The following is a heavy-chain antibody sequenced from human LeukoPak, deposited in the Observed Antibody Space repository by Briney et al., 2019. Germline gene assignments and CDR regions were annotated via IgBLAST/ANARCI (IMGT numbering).Heavy chain of an antibody. Sequence: PGGSLRLSCAASGFTFSSYWMHWVRQAPGKGLVWVSRINSDGSSTIHADSVKGRLTISRDNAKNTLYLQMNSLRAEDTAVHYCAREVYSSGWSSFDYWGQGTLVTVSS. CDR3: AREVYSSGWSSFDY. D-gene: IGHD6-19*01. CDR1: GFTFSSYW. CDR2: INSDGSST. V-gene: IGHV3-74*01. J-gene: IGHJ4*02.